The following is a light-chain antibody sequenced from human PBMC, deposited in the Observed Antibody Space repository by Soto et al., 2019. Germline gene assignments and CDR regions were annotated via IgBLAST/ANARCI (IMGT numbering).Light chain of an antibody. CDR3: QQRSDWPPIT. J-gene: IGKJ5*01. CDR2: DAF. V-gene: IGKV3-11*01. CDR1: RTVNNY. Sequence: EIVLTQSPATLSLSPGERATLSCRASRTVNNYLAWYRQKPGQAPRLLIYDAFIRAAGIPARFSGRGSGTDFTLTISNLEPEDFAVYFCQQRSDWPPITFGQGTRVELK.